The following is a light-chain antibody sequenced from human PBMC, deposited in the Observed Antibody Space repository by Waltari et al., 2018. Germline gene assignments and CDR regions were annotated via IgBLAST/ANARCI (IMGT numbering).Light chain of an antibody. V-gene: IGKV2-30*02. CDR2: RVS. Sequence: DVVMTQSPLSLPVTLGQAASISCKSSQSLVHSDGNTHLNWFQQRPGQSQRRLIYRVSHRYYGVPDRFSGSVSGTDFKLKISRVEAEDVGVYYCMQGTRWAYTFGQGTKLDIK. CDR3: MQGTRWAYT. CDR1: QSLVHSDGNTH. J-gene: IGKJ2*01.